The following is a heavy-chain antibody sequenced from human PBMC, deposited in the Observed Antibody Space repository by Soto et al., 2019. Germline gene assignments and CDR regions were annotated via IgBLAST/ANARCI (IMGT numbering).Heavy chain of an antibody. J-gene: IGHJ6*02. CDR1: GFTFSSYG. D-gene: IGHD6-19*01. Sequence: QVQLVESGGGVVQPGRSLRLSCVASGFTFSSYGMHWVRQAPGKGLEWVAVISYDGSKIYYPDSVKGRFTISRDNSKNTLFLHMNSLREEDTAVYYCAKEGLLWLSIPGNIDVWGQGTTFTVSS. CDR2: ISYDGSKI. CDR3: AKEGLLWLSIPGNIDV. V-gene: IGHV3-30*18.